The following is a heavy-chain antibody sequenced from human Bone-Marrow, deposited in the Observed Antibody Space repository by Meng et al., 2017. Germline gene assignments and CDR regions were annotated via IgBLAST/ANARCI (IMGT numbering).Heavy chain of an antibody. CDR3: ARGGYYLDSSGYCTVDY. CDR1: GITFTTYW. CDR2: INSDGSTT. V-gene: IGHV3-74*01. D-gene: IGHD3-22*01. J-gene: IGHJ4*02. Sequence: GGSLRFSCAASGITFTTYWMHWFRQAPGKGLVWVSRINSDGSTTTYADSVKGRFTISRDNAMNTLYLQMNSLRAEGTAVYYCARGGYYLDSSGYCTVDYWGQGTLVTVSS.